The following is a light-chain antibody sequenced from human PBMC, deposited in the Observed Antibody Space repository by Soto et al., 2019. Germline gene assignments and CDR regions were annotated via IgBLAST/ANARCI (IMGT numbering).Light chain of an antibody. CDR3: SSYTTSSTWV. J-gene: IGLJ3*02. CDR1: SSDVGGYNY. V-gene: IGLV2-14*01. CDR2: EVS. Sequence: QSALTQPASVSGSPGQSITISCTGTSSDVGGYNYVSWYQQHPGKAPKLIIYEVSNRPSGVSNRFSGSKSGNTASLTISGLQAEDGADYYCSSYTTSSTWVFGGGTKVTVL.